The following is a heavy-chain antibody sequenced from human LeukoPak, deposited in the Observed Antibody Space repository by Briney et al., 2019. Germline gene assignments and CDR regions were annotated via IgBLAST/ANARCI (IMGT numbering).Heavy chain of an antibody. CDR2: INPNSGGT. J-gene: IGHJ4*02. Sequence: ASVKVSCKASGYTITGYYMHWVRQAPGQGLEWMGRINPNSGGTNYAQKFQGRVTMTRDTSISTAYMELSRLRSDDTAVYYCARGGGSTTYYYDSSGYSDYWGQGTLVTVSS. D-gene: IGHD3-22*01. CDR1: GYTITGYY. CDR3: ARGGGSTTYYYDSSGYSDY. V-gene: IGHV1-2*06.